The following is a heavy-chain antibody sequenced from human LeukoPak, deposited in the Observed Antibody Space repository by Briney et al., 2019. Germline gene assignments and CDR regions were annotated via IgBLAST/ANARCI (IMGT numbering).Heavy chain of an antibody. J-gene: IGHJ4*02. Sequence: SETLSLTCTVSGGSISSGGYYWSWIRQPPGKGLEWIGYIYYSGSTNYNPSLKSRVTISVDTSKNQFSLKLSSVTAADTAVYYCARNDYGDYPDYWGQGTLVTVSS. CDR1: GGSISSGGYY. CDR3: ARNDYGDYPDY. D-gene: IGHD4-17*01. V-gene: IGHV4-61*08. CDR2: IYYSGST.